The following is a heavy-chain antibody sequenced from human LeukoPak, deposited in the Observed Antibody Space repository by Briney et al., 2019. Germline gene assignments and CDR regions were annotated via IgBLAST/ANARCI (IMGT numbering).Heavy chain of an antibody. CDR1: GYTFTGYY. CDR2: INPNSGGT. V-gene: IGHV1-2*02. Sequence: ASVKVSCEASGYTFTGYYMHWVRQAPGQGLEWMGWINPNSGGTNYAQKFQGRVTMTRDTSISTAYMELSRLRSDDTAVYYCARVRAAANNWFDPWGQGTLVTVSS. J-gene: IGHJ5*02. CDR3: ARVRAAANNWFDP. D-gene: IGHD6-13*01.